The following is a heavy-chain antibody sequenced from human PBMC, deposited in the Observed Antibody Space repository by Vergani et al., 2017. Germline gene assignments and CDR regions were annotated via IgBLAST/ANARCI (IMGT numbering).Heavy chain of an antibody. V-gene: IGHV3-7*01. Sequence: EGQLVESGGDWVQRGGSLRLSCAASGFISSSYWMSWVRQAPGKGLEWVANVNLDGSEKYYVDSVRGGLTSSRDNAKNSIYLQMNSLRAEDTAVYFGVXFPLIRRGSGNCGNNNYHGMDVWGQGTTVIVSS. CDR3: VXFPLIRRGSGNCGNNNYHGMDV. CDR2: VNLDGSEK. D-gene: IGHD3-10*01. J-gene: IGHJ6*02. CDR1: GFISSSYW.